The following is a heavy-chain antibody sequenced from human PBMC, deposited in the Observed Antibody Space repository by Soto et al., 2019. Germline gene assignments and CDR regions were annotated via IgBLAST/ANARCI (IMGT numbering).Heavy chain of an antibody. V-gene: IGHV3-23*01. CDR2: ISGGGGST. CDR3: GKSPVIPYYMDV. D-gene: IGHD2-21*01. J-gene: IGHJ6*03. CDR1: GFTFSSHD. Sequence: GGSLRLSCAASGFTFSSHDMSWVRQAPGKGLEWVSGISGGGGSTYYADSVKGRFTISRDNSRNTLYLQMNSLRAEDTAVYYCGKSPVIPYYMDVWGKGTTVTVSS.